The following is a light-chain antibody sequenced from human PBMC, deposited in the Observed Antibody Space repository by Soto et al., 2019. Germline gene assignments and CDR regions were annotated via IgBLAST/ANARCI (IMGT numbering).Light chain of an antibody. V-gene: IGLV2-14*01. CDR1: SSDVGGYNY. CDR3: SSYTSSSTLV. CDR2: DVS. Sequence: QSVLAQPASVSGSPGQSITISCTGTSSDVGGYNYVSWYQQHPGKAPKLMIYDVSNRPSGVSNRFSGSKSGNTASLTISGLQAEDEADYHCSSYTSSSTLVFGTGTKVTV. J-gene: IGLJ1*01.